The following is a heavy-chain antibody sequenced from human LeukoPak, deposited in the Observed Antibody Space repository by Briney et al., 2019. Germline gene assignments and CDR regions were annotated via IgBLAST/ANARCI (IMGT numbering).Heavy chain of an antibody. Sequence: GGSLRLSCAASGFTFSSYGMHWVRQAPGKGLEWVAFIRYDGSHKYYAGSVKGRFTISRDNSKNTLYLQMNSLRAEDTAVYYCAKPGDRYAFDIWGQGTMVTVSS. CDR3: AKPGDRYAFDI. V-gene: IGHV3-30*02. D-gene: IGHD7-27*01. J-gene: IGHJ3*02. CDR2: IRYDGSHK. CDR1: GFTFSSYG.